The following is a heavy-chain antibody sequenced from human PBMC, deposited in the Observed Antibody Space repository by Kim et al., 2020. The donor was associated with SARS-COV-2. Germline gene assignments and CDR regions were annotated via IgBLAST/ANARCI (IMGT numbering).Heavy chain of an antibody. V-gene: IGHV4-59*09. CDR3: ARGCIAAAGIGYGMDV. D-gene: IGHD6-13*01. Sequence: SLRSRVTISVDTSKNQFYLKLSSVTAADTAVYYCARGCIAAAGIGYGMDVWGQGTTVTVSS. J-gene: IGHJ6*02.